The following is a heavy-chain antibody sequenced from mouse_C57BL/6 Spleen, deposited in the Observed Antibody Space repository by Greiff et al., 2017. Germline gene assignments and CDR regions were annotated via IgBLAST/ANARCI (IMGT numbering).Heavy chain of an antibody. CDR3: ARSGIYDGYYFFAY. J-gene: IGHJ3*01. V-gene: IGHV1-69*01. CDR2: IDPSDSYT. Sequence: VQLQQPGAELVMPGASVKLSCKASGYTFTSYWMHWVKQRPGQGLEWIGEIDPSDSYTNYNQKFKGKSTLTVDKSSSTAYMQLSSLTSEDSAVYYCARSGIYDGYYFFAYWGQGTLVTVSA. D-gene: IGHD2-3*01. CDR1: GYTFTSYW.